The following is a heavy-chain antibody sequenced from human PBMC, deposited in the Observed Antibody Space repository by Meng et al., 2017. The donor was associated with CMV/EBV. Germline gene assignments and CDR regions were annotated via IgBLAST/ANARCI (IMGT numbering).Heavy chain of an antibody. Sequence: GESLKISCAASGFTFSSYGMHWVRQAPGKGLEWVAFIRYDGSNKYYADSVKGRFTISRDNSKNTLYLQMNSLRAEDTAMYYCANVAQSPGWELHHYYYGMDVWGQGTTVTVSS. CDR1: GFTFSSYG. CDR3: ANVAQSPGWELHHYYYGMDV. V-gene: IGHV3-30*02. CDR2: IRYDGSNK. D-gene: IGHD1-26*01. J-gene: IGHJ6*02.